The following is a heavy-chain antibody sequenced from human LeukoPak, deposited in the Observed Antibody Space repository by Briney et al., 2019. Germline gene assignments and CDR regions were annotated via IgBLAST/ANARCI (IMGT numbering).Heavy chain of an antibody. CDR3: ARHRITMVRGVMPYFDY. J-gene: IGHJ4*02. D-gene: IGHD3-10*01. CDR2: INHSGST. CDR1: GGSFSGYY. V-gene: IGHV4-34*01. Sequence: SETLSLTCAVYGGSFSGYYWSWIRQPPGKGLEWIGEINHSGSTNYNPSLKSRVTISVDTSKNQFSLKLSSVTAADTAVYYCARHRITMVRGVMPYFDYWGQGTLVTVSS.